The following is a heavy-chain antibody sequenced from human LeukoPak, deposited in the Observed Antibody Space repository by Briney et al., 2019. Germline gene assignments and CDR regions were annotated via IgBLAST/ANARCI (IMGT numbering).Heavy chain of an antibody. V-gene: IGHV3-30*02. CDR2: IRCDGSNK. D-gene: IGHD2-2*01. CDR1: GFTFSSYG. Sequence: TGGSLRLSCAASGFTFSSYGMHWVRQAPGKGLEWVAFIRCDGSNKYYADSVKGRFTISRDNSKNTLYLQMNSLRAEDTAVYYCAKDLQGVVPAAKSDWGQGTLVTVSS. J-gene: IGHJ4*02. CDR3: AKDLQGVVPAAKSD.